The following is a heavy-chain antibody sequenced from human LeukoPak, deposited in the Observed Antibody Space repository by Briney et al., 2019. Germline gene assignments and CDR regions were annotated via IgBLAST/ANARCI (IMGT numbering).Heavy chain of an antibody. CDR1: GHSFSRYW. J-gene: IGHJ4*02. CDR3: ARSAGYCSGSNCYPDY. D-gene: IGHD2-15*01. Sequence: GESLKISCKGSGHSFSRYWIGWVRQMPGKGLEWMGIIYLDDSDTRYSPAFQGQVTISADKSITTAYLQWSSLKASDTAMYYCARSAGYCSGSNCYPDYWGQGTLVTVSS. V-gene: IGHV5-51*01. CDR2: IYLDDSDT.